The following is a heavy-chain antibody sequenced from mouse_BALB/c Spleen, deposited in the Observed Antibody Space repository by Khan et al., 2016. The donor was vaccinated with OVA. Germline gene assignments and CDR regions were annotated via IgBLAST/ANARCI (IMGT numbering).Heavy chain of an antibody. J-gene: IGHJ3*01. CDR3: ARLAYYYDSEGFAY. V-gene: IGHV5-6*01. Sequence: EVELVESGGDLVKPEGSLKLSCAASGFTFSTYGMSWVRQTPDKRLEWVATISSGGSYTYYPASVQGRFTISRDNAKNTLYLQMSRLKSEDTAMFYCARLAYYYDSEGFAYWGQGTLVTVSA. D-gene: IGHD1-1*01. CDR2: ISSGGSYT. CDR1: GFTFSTYG.